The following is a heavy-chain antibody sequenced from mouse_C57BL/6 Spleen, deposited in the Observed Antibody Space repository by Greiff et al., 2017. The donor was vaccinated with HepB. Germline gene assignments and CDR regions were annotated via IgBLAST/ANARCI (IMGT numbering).Heavy chain of an antibody. CDR1: GYAFSSSW. J-gene: IGHJ1*03. D-gene: IGHD1-3*01. CDR2: IYPGDGDT. V-gene: IGHV1-82*01. CDR3: ARSKKGYHWYFEV. Sequence: VQLQQSGPELVKPGASVKISCKASGYAFSSSWMNWVKQRPGKGLEWIGRIYPGDGDTNYNGKFKGKATLTADKSSSTAYMQLSSLTSEDSAVYFCARSKKGYHWYFEVWGTGTTVTVSS.